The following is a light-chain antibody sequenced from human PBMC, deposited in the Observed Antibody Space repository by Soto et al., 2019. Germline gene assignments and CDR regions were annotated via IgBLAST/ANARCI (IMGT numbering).Light chain of an antibody. CDR1: QSISVY. J-gene: IGKJ1*01. V-gene: IGKV3-11*01. Sequence: ENVLTQSPVTLSLSPGERATLSCRASQSISVYLAWYQQKPGQAPRLLIYDGSNRATGIPARFSGSGSGTDFTLTISSLEPEDFAFYYCQQYNNWPQTFGQGTKVDIK. CDR3: QQYNNWPQT. CDR2: DGS.